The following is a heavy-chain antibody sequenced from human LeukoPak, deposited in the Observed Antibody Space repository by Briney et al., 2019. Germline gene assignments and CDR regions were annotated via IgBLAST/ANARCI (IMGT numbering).Heavy chain of an antibody. J-gene: IGHJ3*02. CDR1: GYSFISNW. CDR3: AKFHYYYGSGIFDAFDI. Sequence: GGSLKISCKGSGYSFISNWIGWVRQMPGKGLEWMGIIYPGDSDTRYSPSFQGQVTISADKSISTAYLQWSSLRASDTAMYYCAKFHYYYGSGIFDAFDIWGQGTMVTVSS. CDR2: IYPGDSDT. D-gene: IGHD3-10*01. V-gene: IGHV5-51*01.